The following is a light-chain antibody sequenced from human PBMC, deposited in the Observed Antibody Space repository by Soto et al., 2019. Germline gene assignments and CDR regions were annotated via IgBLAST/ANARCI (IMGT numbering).Light chain of an antibody. CDR3: QHYRTS. J-gene: IGKJ4*01. CDR1: QGVSSSY. V-gene: IGKV3-20*01. Sequence: EIVLTQSPGTRSLSPGERAALSCRASQGVSSSYLAWYQQKPGQPPRLLIYGASSRATGIPDRFSGSGAGTDFALTITRLEPEDFAVYYCQHYRTSFGGGTKVEIK. CDR2: GAS.